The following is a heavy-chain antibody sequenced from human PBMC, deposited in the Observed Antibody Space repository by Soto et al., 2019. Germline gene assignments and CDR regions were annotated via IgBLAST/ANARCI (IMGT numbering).Heavy chain of an antibody. V-gene: IGHV4-31*03. J-gene: IGHJ4*02. D-gene: IGHD3-3*01. CDR1: GGSISSGGYY. CDR3: ARSSITIFGVVSYFDY. Sequence: KPSETLSLTCTVPGGSISSGGYYWSWIRQHPGKGLEWIGYIYYSGSTYYNPSLKSRVTISVDTSKNQFSLKLSSVTAADTAVYYCARSSITIFGVVSYFDYWGQGTLVTVSS. CDR2: IYYSGST.